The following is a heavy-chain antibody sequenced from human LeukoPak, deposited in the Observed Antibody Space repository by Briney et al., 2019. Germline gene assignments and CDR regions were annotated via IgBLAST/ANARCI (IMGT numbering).Heavy chain of an antibody. CDR3: ARDEGGTPLYYLDY. CDR1: GFTFSSYA. CDR2: ISYDGSNK. J-gene: IGHJ4*02. V-gene: IGHV3-30-3*01. D-gene: IGHD2-15*01. Sequence: PGGSLRLSCAASGFTFSSYAMHWVRQAPGKGLEWVAVISYDGSNKYYADSVKGRFTISRDNSKNTLYLQMNSLRAEDTAVYYCARDEGGTPLYYLDYWGQGTLVTVSS.